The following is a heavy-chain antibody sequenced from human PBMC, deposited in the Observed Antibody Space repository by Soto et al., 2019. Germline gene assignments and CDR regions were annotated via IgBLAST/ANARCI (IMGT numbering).Heavy chain of an antibody. Sequence: GGSLRLSCAASGFTFSIYAMHWVRQAPGKGLEWVAVISYDGSNKYYADSVKGRFTISRDNSKNTLYLQMNSLRAEDTAVYYCAREVNIVVVVAATRYFDYWGQGTLVTVSS. CDR2: ISYDGSNK. J-gene: IGHJ4*02. V-gene: IGHV3-30-3*01. D-gene: IGHD2-15*01. CDR1: GFTFSIYA. CDR3: AREVNIVVVVAATRYFDY.